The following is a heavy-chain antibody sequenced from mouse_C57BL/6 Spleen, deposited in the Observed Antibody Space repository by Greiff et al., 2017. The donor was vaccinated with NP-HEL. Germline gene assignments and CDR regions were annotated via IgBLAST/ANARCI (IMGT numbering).Heavy chain of an antibody. CDR2: INPYNGGT. V-gene: IGHV1-19*01. CDR1: GYTFTDYY. J-gene: IGHJ4*01. CDR3: ARWAGVYAMDY. D-gene: IGHD3-3*01. Sequence: VHVKQSGPVLVKPGASVKMSCKASGYTFTDYYMNWVKQSHGKSLEWIGVINPYNGGTSYNQKFKGKATLTVDKSSSTAYMELNSLTSEDSAVYYCARWAGVYAMDYWGQGTSVTVSS.